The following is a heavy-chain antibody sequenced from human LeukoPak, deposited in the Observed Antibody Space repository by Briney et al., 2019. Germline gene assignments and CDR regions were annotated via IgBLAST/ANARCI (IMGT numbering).Heavy chain of an antibody. V-gene: IGHV4-59*01. CDR1: GFTFSSYW. J-gene: IGHJ6*02. D-gene: IGHD1-26*01. CDR3: ARFAGATVYYYYYYGMDV. Sequence: GSLRLSCAASGFTFSSYWMSWIRQPPGKGLEWIGYIYYSGSTNYNPSLKSRVTISVDTSKNQFSLKLSSVTAADTAVYYCARFAGATVYYYYYYGMDVWGQGTTVTVSS. CDR2: IYYSGST.